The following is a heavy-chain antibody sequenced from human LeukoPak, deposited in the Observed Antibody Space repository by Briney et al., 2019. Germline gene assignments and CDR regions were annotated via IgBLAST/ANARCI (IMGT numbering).Heavy chain of an antibody. Sequence: GGSLRLSCAASGFTFSSFGMHWVRQAPGKGLEWVAFIRYDGSNKYYADSVKGRLTISRDNSKNTLYLQMNSLRAEDTAVYFCAREEHYRRYFALWGRGTLVTVSS. CDR3: AREEHYRRYFAL. J-gene: IGHJ2*01. V-gene: IGHV3-30*02. CDR2: IRYDGSNK. D-gene: IGHD3-16*02. CDR1: GFTFSSFG.